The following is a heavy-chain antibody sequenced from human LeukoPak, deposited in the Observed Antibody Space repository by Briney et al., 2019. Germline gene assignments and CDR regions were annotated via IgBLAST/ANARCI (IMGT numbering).Heavy chain of an antibody. D-gene: IGHD3-3*01. CDR3: ARVGPYYDFWSGYYTRQIFDY. V-gene: IGHV4-34*01. J-gene: IGHJ4*02. Sequence: SETLSLTCAVYGGSFSGYYWSWIRQPPGKGLEWIGEINHSGSTNYNPSLKSRVTITVDTSKNQFSLKLSSVTAADTAVYYCARVGPYYDFWSGYYTRQIFDYWGQRTLVTVSS. CDR1: GGSFSGYY. CDR2: INHSGST.